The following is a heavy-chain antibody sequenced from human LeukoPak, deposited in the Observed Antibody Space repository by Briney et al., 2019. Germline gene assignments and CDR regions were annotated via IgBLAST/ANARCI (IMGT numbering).Heavy chain of an antibody. J-gene: IGHJ6*03. CDR3: ARVRLGWYQLPYYYYYYMDV. CDR1: RGTFSSYA. CDR2: FMPIFGTA. D-gene: IGHD2-2*01. V-gene: IGHV1-69*05. Sequence: SVRVSYKASRGTFSSYAISWVRQAPGQGLGWMGGFMPIFGTANYAQKFQGRVTITTDESTSTAYMELSSLRSEDTAVYYCARVRLGWYQLPYYYYYYMDVWGKGTTVTVSS.